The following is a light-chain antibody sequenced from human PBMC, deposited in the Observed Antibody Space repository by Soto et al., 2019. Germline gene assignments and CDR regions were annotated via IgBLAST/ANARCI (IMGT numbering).Light chain of an antibody. CDR2: DAS. CDR3: QQYDYLIT. J-gene: IGKJ5*01. V-gene: IGKV3-15*01. CDR1: QSVKNN. Sequence: EIVMTQSPATLSVSPGERVTLSCTASQSVKNNVAWYQQRPGQAPRLLIYDASTAATGIPGRFSGSGSGTEFTLTISSLQSEDSAVYYRQQYDYLITFGQGTRLEIK.